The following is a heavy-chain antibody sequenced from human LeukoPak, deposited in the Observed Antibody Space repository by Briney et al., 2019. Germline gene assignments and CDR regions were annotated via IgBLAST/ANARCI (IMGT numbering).Heavy chain of an antibody. CDR3: AKGTMVRGLNV. V-gene: IGHV3-74*01. Sequence: GGSLRLSCAASGFTFSSYWMHWVRQAPGKGLVWVSRINSDGSSTSYADSVKGRFTISRDNSKNTLYLQMNSLRAEDTAVYYCAKGTMVRGLNVWGKGTTVTISS. CDR1: GFTFSSYW. D-gene: IGHD3-10*01. J-gene: IGHJ6*04. CDR2: INSDGSST.